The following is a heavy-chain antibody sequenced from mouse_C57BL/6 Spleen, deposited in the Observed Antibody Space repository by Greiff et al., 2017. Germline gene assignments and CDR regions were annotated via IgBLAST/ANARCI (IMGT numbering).Heavy chain of an antibody. CDR3: ARCYYGRGYFDG. CDR2: IHPNSGST. D-gene: IGHD1-1*01. Sequence: QVQLQQPGAELVKPGASVKLSCKASGYTFTSYWMHWVKQRPGQGLEWIGMIHPNSGSTNYNEKFKSKATLTVDKSSSTAYMQLSSLTSEDSAVYYCARCYYGRGYFDGWGTGTTVTVSS. J-gene: IGHJ1*03. V-gene: IGHV1-64*01. CDR1: GYTFTSYW.